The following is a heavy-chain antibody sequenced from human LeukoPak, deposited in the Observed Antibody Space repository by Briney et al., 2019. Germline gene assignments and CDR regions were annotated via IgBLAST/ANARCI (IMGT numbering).Heavy chain of an antibody. CDR3: TIYTPRPEGG. J-gene: IGHJ4*02. Sequence: PGRSLRLSCAASGFTFSSYGMHWVRQAPGKGLEWVGRIKSKTDGGTTDYAAPVKGRFTISRDDSKNTLYLQMNSLKTEDTAVYYCTIYTPRPEGGWGQGTLVAVSS. CDR2: IKSKTDGGTT. V-gene: IGHV3-15*01. CDR1: GFTFSSYG. D-gene: IGHD2-15*01.